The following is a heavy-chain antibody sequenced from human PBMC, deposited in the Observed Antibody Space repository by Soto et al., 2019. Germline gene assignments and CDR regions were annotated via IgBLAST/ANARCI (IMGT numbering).Heavy chain of an antibody. V-gene: IGHV1-69*06. J-gene: IGHJ6*02. CDR2: IIPIFGTA. CDR3: ARERSRNYYISPGYHWKYYYNYGMDV. D-gene: IGHD3-9*01. Sequence: SVKVSCKASGGPFSSYAISWVRQAPGQGLEWMGGIIPIFGTARYAQKYQGKVTITADKYTSTAYMELSSLRSEDTAVYYCARERSRNYYISPGYHWKYYYNYGMDVWGQGTTVTVSS. CDR1: GGPFSSYA.